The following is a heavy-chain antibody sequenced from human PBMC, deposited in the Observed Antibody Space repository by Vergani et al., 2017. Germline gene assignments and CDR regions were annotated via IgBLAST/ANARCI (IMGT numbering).Heavy chain of an antibody. V-gene: IGHV3-48*01. CDR2: ISSSSSTI. J-gene: IGHJ4*02. D-gene: IGHD3-16*01. Sequence: EVQLVESGGGLVQPGGSLRLSCAASGFTFSSYSMNWVRQAPGKGLEWVSYISSSSSTIYYADSVKGRFTISRDDSKSIAYLQMSSLKAEDTAVYYCTRDRLDDSYAYFDYWGQGTLVTVSP. CDR3: TRDRLDDSYAYFDY. CDR1: GFTFSSYS.